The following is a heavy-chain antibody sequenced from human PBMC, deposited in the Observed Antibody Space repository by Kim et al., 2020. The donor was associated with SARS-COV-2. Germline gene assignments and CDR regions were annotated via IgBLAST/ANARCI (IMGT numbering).Heavy chain of an antibody. CDR3: ARGYCGTATCYTGGTYFDF. J-gene: IGHJ4*02. CDR1: GFTFSTYG. D-gene: IGHD2-2*02. Sequence: GGSLRLSCAASGFTFSTYGMHWVGQAPGKGLEWVATIWYDGSNEYYPDSVKGRFTVSRDNSKNMLYMQMNSLGAEETAVYYCARGYCGTATCYTGGTYFDFWGRGTLVTVSS. CDR2: IWYDGSNE. V-gene: IGHV3-33*01.